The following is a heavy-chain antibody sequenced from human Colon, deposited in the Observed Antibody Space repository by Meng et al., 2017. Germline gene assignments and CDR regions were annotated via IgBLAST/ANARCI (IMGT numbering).Heavy chain of an antibody. CDR2: INHSGST. D-gene: IGHD5-12*01. CDR3: ARGRYSGYLP. J-gene: IGHJ5*02. V-gene: IGHV4-34*01. CDR1: GGSFSGYY. Sequence: QVQLQQLAAVTLKPSDTLSPTCAVYGGSFSGYYWSWIRQPPGKGLEWIGEINHSGSTNYNPSLKSRVTKSVDTSKNQFSLKLSSVTAADTAVYYCARGRYSGYLPWGQGTLVTVSS.